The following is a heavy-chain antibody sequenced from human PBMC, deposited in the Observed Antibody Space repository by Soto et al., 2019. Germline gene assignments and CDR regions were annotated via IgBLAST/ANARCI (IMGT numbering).Heavy chain of an antibody. J-gene: IGHJ4*02. Sequence: QLQLQESGPGLVEPSETLSLTCTVSGDSGGFISSSSYHWGWIRQPPGKGLEWIGNIYYSGRTYYTPSLKSRVTISGDTSKNQFSLRLTSVTAADTAVYYCARYSPYGPLDYWGQGTLVTVSS. CDR3: ARYSPYGPLDY. CDR2: IYYSGRT. V-gene: IGHV4-39*01. D-gene: IGHD2-21*01. CDR1: GDSGGFISSSSYH.